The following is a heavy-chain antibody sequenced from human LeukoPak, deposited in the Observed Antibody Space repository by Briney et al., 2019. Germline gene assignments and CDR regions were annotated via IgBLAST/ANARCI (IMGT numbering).Heavy chain of an antibody. D-gene: IGHD2-15*01. J-gene: IGHJ4*02. CDR1: GGSISSYY. CDR3: ARHSGLLRGIIDY. Sequence: SETLSLTCTVSGGSISSYYWSWIRQPPGKGLEWIGYIYYSGSTNYNPSLKSRVTISVDTSKNQFSLKLSSVTAADTAVYYCARHSGLLRGIIDYWGQGTLVTVSS. V-gene: IGHV4-59*08. CDR2: IYYSGST.